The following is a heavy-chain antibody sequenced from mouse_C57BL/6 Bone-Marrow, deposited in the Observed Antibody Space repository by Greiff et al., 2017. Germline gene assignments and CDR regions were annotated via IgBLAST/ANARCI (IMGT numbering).Heavy chain of an antibody. V-gene: IGHV1-81*01. Sequence: VQLQASGAELARPGASVKLSCKASGYTFTSYGISWVKQRTGQGLEWIGEIYPRSGNTYYNEKFKGKAILTADKSSSTAYMELRSLTSEDSAVYFCAREHEGFAYWGQGTLVTVSA. CDR2: IYPRSGNT. CDR3: AREHEGFAY. CDR1: GYTFTSYG. J-gene: IGHJ3*01.